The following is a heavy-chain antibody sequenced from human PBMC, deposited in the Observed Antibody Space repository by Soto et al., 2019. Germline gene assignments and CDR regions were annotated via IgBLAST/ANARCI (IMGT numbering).Heavy chain of an antibody. J-gene: IGHJ4*02. CDR2: ITTSGGNT. Sequence: GGSLRLSCAASGFTFSSYAMSWVRQAPGKGLEWVSGITTSGGNTYYADSVKGRFTISRDNSKNTLFLQMNSLRAEDTAVYYCAKRIPVAGLDNWGQGXLVTVSS. V-gene: IGHV3-23*01. CDR3: AKRIPVAGLDN. D-gene: IGHD6-19*01. CDR1: GFTFSSYA.